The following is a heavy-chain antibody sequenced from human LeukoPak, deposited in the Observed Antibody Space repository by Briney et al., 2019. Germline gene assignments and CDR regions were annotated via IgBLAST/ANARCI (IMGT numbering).Heavy chain of an antibody. J-gene: IGHJ6*02. CDR3: AKGRRYCSGGSCYTMDV. D-gene: IGHD2-15*01. CDR2: ISGSGGST. V-gene: IGHV3-23*01. Sequence: PGGSLRLSWAASGFTFSSYAMSWVRQAPGKGLEWVSAISGSGGSTYYADSVKGRFTISRDNSKNTLYLQMNSLRAEDTAVYYCAKGRRYCSGGSCYTMDVWGQGTTVTVSS. CDR1: GFTFSSYA.